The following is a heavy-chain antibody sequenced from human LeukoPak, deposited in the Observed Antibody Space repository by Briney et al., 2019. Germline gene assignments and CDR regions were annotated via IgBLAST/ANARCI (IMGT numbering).Heavy chain of an antibody. V-gene: IGHV1-8*01. CDR1: GYTFTSYD. CDR2: MNPNSGNT. D-gene: IGHD5-24*01. Sequence: ASVKVSCKASGYTFTSYDINWVRQATGQGLEWMGWMNPNSGNTGYAQKFQGRVTMTRNTSISTAYMELSSLRSEDTAVYYCARVELAGYNADYWGQGTLVTVSP. J-gene: IGHJ4*02. CDR3: ARVELAGYNADY.